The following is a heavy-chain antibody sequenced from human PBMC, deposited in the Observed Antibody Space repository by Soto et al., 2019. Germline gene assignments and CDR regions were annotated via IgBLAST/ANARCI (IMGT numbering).Heavy chain of an antibody. Sequence: QVQLVQSGAEVKKPGASVKVSCKASGYTFTSYGISWVRQAPGQELEWMGWISAYNGNTNYAQKLQGRVTMTTDTTTSTAYMELRSLRSDDTAVYYCARIGEYDFWSGYYNYYYGMDVWGQGTTVTVSS. CDR2: ISAYNGNT. CDR3: ARIGEYDFWSGYYNYYYGMDV. J-gene: IGHJ6*02. CDR1: GYTFTSYG. V-gene: IGHV1-18*01. D-gene: IGHD3-3*01.